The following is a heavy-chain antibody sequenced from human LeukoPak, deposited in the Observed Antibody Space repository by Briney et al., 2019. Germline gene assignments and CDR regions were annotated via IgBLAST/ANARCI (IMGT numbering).Heavy chain of an antibody. Sequence: SETLSLTCTVSGGSISSGSYYWSWIRQPAGKGLEWIGRIYTSGSTNYSPSLKSRVTISVDTSKNQFSLKLSSVTAADTAVYYCARSLEWLPGIDYWGQGTLVTVSS. CDR2: IYTSGST. CDR1: GGSISSGSYY. CDR3: ARSLEWLPGIDY. J-gene: IGHJ4*02. V-gene: IGHV4-61*02. D-gene: IGHD3-3*01.